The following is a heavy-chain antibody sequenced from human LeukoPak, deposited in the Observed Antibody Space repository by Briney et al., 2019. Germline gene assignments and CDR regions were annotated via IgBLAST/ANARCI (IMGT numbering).Heavy chain of an antibody. D-gene: IGHD3-22*01. CDR1: GFTVSINY. CDR3: ARVSYYDSSGYYFLSYVDY. V-gene: IGHV3-53*01. J-gene: IGHJ4*02. CDR2: IYMGGST. Sequence: GGSLRLSCAASGFTVSINYMSWVRQALGEGLEWVSAIYMGGSTYYADSVRGRLTISRDNAKNTLYLQMSSLGAEYTAVYYCARVSYYDSSGYYFLSYVDYWGQGTLVTVSS.